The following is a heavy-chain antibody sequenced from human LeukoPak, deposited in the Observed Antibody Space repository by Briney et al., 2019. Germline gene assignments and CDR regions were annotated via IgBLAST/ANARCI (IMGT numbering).Heavy chain of an antibody. CDR3: ARASGKLRYFDWFAY. Sequence: SETLSLTCAVHGGSFSGYYWSWIRQPPGKGLEWIGEINHSGSTNYNPSLKSRVTISVDTSKNQFSLKLSSVTAADTAVYYCARASGKLRYFDWFAYWGQGTLVTVSS. CDR2: INHSGST. J-gene: IGHJ4*02. D-gene: IGHD3-9*01. CDR1: GGSFSGYY. V-gene: IGHV4-34*01.